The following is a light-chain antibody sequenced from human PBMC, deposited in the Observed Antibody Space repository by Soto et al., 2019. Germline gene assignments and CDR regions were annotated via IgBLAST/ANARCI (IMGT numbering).Light chain of an antibody. CDR3: QQYGSSAGYT. J-gene: IGKJ2*01. CDR1: QSVSSNY. CDR2: GAS. V-gene: IGKV3-20*01. Sequence: EIVLTQSPGTLSLSPGERATLSCRASQSVSSNYLAWYQQKPGQAPRLLIYGASSRATGIPDRFSGSGSGTDFTLTISRLAPEDFAVYYCQQYGSSAGYTFGQGTKLEIK.